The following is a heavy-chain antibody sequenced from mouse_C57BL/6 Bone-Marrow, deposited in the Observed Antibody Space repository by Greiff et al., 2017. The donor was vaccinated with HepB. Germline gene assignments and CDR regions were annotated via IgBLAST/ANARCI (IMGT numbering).Heavy chain of an antibody. J-gene: IGHJ3*01. D-gene: IGHD2-3*01. Sequence: VQLQQPGAELVRPGSSVKLSCKASGYTFTSYWMDWVKQRPGQGLEWIGNIYPSDSETHYNQKFKDKATLTVDKSSNTAYMQLSSLTSEDSAVYYCARGWKYAYWGQGTLVTVSA. CDR1: GYTFTSYW. CDR2: IYPSDSET. V-gene: IGHV1-61*01. CDR3: ARGWKYAY.